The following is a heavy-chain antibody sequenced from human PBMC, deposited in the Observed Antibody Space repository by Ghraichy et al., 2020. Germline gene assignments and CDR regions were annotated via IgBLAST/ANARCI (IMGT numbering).Heavy chain of an antibody. V-gene: IGHV1-58*01. CDR1: GFTFTSSA. CDR2: IVVGSGNT. Sequence: SVKVSCKASGFTFTSSAVQWVRQARGQRLEWIGWIVVGSGNTNYAQKFQERVTITRDMSTSTAYMELSSLRSEDTAVYYCAADRSYIRGIHAFDIWGQGTMVTVSS. J-gene: IGHJ3*02. CDR3: AADRSYIRGIHAFDI. D-gene: IGHD3-16*01.